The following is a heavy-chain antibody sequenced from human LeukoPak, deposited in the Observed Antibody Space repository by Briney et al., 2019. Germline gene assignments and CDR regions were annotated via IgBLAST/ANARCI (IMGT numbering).Heavy chain of an antibody. CDR3: ARGSYGSGSYPSDV. Sequence: ASVKVSCKASGYTFTAYYIHWVRQAPDQGLEWMGWINPYSAATKYAQKFQDRVTMTRDTSVSTAYMDLSSLRSDDTAVYYYARGSYGSGSYPSDVWGQGTTVTVSS. CDR2: INPYSAAT. D-gene: IGHD3-10*01. J-gene: IGHJ6*02. V-gene: IGHV1-2*02. CDR1: GYTFTAYY.